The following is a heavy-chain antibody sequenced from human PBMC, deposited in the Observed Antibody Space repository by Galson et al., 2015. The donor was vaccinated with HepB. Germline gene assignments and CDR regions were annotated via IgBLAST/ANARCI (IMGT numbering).Heavy chain of an antibody. J-gene: IGHJ4*02. V-gene: IGHV3-30*02. CDR2: IRYDGSNK. Sequence: SLRLSCAASGFTFSSYGMHWVRQAPGKGLEWVAFIRYDGSNKYYADSVKGRFTISRDNPKNTLYLQMNSLRAEDTAVYYCAKEHSSGWHLPDYWGQGTLVTVSS. D-gene: IGHD6-19*01. CDR1: GFTFSSYG. CDR3: AKEHSSGWHLPDY.